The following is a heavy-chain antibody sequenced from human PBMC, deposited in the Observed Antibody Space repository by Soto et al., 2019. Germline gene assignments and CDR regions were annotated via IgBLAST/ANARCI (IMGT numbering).Heavy chain of an antibody. D-gene: IGHD5-18*01. Sequence: ASVKVSCKASGYTFTGYYMHWVRQAPGQGLEWMGWINPNSGGTNYAQKFQGWVTMTRDTSISTAYMELSRLRSDDTAVYYCARDQMATAYYYYGMDVWGQGTTVTVSS. CDR1: GYTFTGYY. V-gene: IGHV1-2*04. J-gene: IGHJ6*02. CDR3: ARDQMATAYYYYGMDV. CDR2: INPNSGGT.